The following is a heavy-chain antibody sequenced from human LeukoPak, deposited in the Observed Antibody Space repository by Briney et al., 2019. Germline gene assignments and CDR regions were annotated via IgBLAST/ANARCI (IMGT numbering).Heavy chain of an antibody. Sequence: ASVKVSCKASGGTFSSYAISWVRQAPGQGLEWMGGIIPIFGTANYAQKFQGRVTITADESTSTAYMELSSLRSEDTAVYYCARGPRYYDSSGYYYEDYWGQGTLVTVSS. CDR1: GGTFSSYA. CDR3: ARGPRYYDSSGYYYEDY. V-gene: IGHV1-69*01. D-gene: IGHD3-22*01. CDR2: IIPIFGTA. J-gene: IGHJ4*02.